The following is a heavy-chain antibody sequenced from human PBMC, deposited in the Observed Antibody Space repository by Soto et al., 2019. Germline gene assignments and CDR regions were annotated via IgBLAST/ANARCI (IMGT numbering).Heavy chain of an antibody. CDR3: TTTYPNDDSRIVSY. Sequence: EVQLVESGGGLVQPGRSLRLSCAASGFTFDDYAMHWVRQPPGKGLEWVSGITWNSGSKDYADSVKGRFTISRDNRKNSLYLQVISLTGEDTALYYCTTTYPNDDSRIVSYWGQGTLVTVSS. D-gene: IGHD1-1*01. CDR1: GFTFDDYA. V-gene: IGHV3-9*01. CDR2: ITWNSGSK. J-gene: IGHJ4*02.